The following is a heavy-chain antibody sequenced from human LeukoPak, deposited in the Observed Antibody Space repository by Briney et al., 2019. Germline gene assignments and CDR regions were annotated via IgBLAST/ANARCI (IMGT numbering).Heavy chain of an antibody. J-gene: IGHJ4*02. Sequence: SETLSLTCTVSGGSISSHYWSWIRQPPGKGLEWIGYIYYSGSTNYNPSLKSRVTISVDTSKNQFSLKLSSVTAADTAVYYCARVVSRRYYFDYWGQGTLVTVSS. CDR1: GGSISSHY. V-gene: IGHV4-59*11. CDR2: IYYSGST. CDR3: ARVVSRRYYFDY.